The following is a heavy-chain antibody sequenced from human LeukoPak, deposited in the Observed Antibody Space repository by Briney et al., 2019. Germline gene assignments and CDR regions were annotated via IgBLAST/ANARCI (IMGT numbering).Heavy chain of an antibody. CDR1: DGSISSYY. D-gene: IGHD4-17*01. J-gene: IGHJ4*02. CDR2: VYYSGST. V-gene: IGHV4-59*08. CDR3: ARLGYGDDY. Sequence: PSETLSLTCTVSDGSISSYYWSWIRQPPGKGLEWIGYVYYSGSTDYNPSLKSRATISADTSKNQFSLRLSSVTAADTAVYYCARLGYGDDYWGQGTLVTVSS.